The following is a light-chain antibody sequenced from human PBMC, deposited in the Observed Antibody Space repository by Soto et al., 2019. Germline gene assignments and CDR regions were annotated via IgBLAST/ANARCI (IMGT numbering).Light chain of an antibody. CDR1: GSNIGAGYD. J-gene: IGLJ1*01. Sequence: QSVLTQPPSVSGAPGQRVTISCTGSGSNIGAGYDVHWYQQFPGTAPTLLIFGYSYRPPGVPDRFSGSKSGTSASLAITGLQALDEADYYCQSYDSRLSGYVFGTGTKLTVL. CDR2: GYS. CDR3: QSYDSRLSGYV. V-gene: IGLV1-40*01.